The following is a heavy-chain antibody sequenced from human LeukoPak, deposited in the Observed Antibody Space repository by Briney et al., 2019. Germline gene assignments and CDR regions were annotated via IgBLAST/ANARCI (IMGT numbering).Heavy chain of an antibody. J-gene: IGHJ4*02. CDR2: IYSGGST. Sequence: QTGGSLRLSCAASGFTVSSNYMSWVRQAPGKGLEWVSVIYSGGSTYYADSVKGRFTISRDNSKNTLYLQMNSLRAEDTAVYYCARGAAAGIYYFDYWGQGTLVTVSS. CDR3: ARGAAAGIYYFDY. V-gene: IGHV3-66*01. D-gene: IGHD6-13*01. CDR1: GFTVSSNY.